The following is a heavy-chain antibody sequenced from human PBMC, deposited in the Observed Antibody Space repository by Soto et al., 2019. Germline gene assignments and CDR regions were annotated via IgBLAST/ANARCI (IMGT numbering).Heavy chain of an antibody. Sequence: EVQLVESGGGLVQPGGSLRLSCAASGFTVSSNYMSWVRQAPGKGLEWVSVIYRGGSTYYEDSVKGRFTISRDNSKNMLDRQINSLKGEDTAVYYCARDRGGHPRKTTLFDPWGQGTLVAVSS. D-gene: IGHD3-10*01. J-gene: IGHJ5*02. CDR3: ARDRGGHPRKTTLFDP. CDR2: IYRGGST. CDR1: GFTVSSNY. V-gene: IGHV3-66*01.